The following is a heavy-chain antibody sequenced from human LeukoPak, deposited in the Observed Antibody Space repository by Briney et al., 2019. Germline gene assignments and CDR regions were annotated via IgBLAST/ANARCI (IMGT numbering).Heavy chain of an antibody. J-gene: IGHJ4*02. V-gene: IGHV1-46*01. CDR2: INPSGGST. CDR3: AREGRGQWLATSHDY. CDR1: GYMFSGYY. D-gene: IGHD6-19*01. Sequence: ASVKVSCKTSGYMFSGYYIHWVRQAPGQGLEWMGIINPSGGSTSYAQKFQGRVTMTRDTSTSTVYMELSSLRSEDTAVYYCAREGRGQWLATSHDYWGQGTLVTVSS.